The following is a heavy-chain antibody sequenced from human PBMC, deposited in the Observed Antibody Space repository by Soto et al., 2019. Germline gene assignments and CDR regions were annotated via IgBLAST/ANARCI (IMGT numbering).Heavy chain of an antibody. CDR1: GGSISSGGYS. CDR2: IYHSGRT. D-gene: IGHD3-3*01. CDR3: AAGALFGVVPLDY. V-gene: IGHV4-30-2*01. J-gene: IGHJ4*02. Sequence: QLQLQESGSGLVKPSQTLSLTCAVSGGSISSGGYSWSWIRQPPGKGLEWIGYIYHSGRTYYNPSLNSPVIISPHRSTYQFYLNLNPATAADTAAYYRAAGALFGVVPLDYWGQGTLVTVSS.